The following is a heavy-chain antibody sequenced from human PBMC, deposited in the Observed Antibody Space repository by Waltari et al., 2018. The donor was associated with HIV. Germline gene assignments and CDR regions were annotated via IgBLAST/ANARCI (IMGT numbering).Heavy chain of an antibody. D-gene: IGHD3-10*01. J-gene: IGHJ5*02. CDR1: GYTFSGSY. CDR3: AKGYISWVRGASSHWFDP. CDR2: INPNSGDK. V-gene: IGHV1-2*02. Sequence: VPLVQSAADVKKPGASVKVSCKASGYTFSGSYMYLVRQAPGQGLEWMGWINPNSGDKRYAQKFQGRVTRTRDKSINTAYMELNGLGSDDAAIYYCAKGYISWVRGASSHWFDPWGQGTLVTVSS.